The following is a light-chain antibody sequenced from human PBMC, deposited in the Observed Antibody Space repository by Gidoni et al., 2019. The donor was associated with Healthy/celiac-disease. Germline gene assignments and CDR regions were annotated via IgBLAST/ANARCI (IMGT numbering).Light chain of an antibody. CDR2: GAS. CDR1: QSVSSSY. Sequence: EIVLTQSPGTPSSSPGERATLSCRASQSVSSSYLAWYQQKSGQAPRLLIYGASSGSGTDFTLTISRMEPEDFAVYYCQQYGSSPWMFGQGTKVEIK. J-gene: IGKJ1*01. CDR3: QQYGSSPWM. V-gene: IGKV3-20*01.